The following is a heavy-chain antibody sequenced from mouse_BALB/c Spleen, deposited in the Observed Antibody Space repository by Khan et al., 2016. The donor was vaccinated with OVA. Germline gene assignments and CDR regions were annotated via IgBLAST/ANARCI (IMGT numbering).Heavy chain of an antibody. V-gene: IGHV3-2*02. D-gene: IGHD1-1*01. J-gene: IGHJ2*01. CDR3: ARGNYYGYYFDY. CDR1: GYSITSGYA. Sequence: EVQLQESGPGLVKPSQSLSLTCTVTGYSITSGYAWNWIRQFPGNKLEWMGYISYSGVTSYPPSLKSRISIPRDTSKNQFFLQLNSVTTEDTATYYCARGNYYGYYFDYWGQGTTLTVSS. CDR2: ISYSGVT.